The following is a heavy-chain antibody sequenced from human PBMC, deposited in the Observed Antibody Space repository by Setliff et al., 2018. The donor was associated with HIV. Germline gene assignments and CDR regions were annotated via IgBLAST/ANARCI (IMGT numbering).Heavy chain of an antibody. Sequence: SETLSLTCTVSGGSISNYYWSWIRQPAGKGLEWIGRIYSTGSTNYNPSLKSRVTMSIDTSKNQFSLKLNSVTAADTAVYFCARDGVWSSGLDAFDIWGQGTMVTVSS. D-gene: IGHD3-22*01. J-gene: IGHJ3*02. CDR2: IYSTGST. CDR1: GGSISNYY. V-gene: IGHV4-4*07. CDR3: ARDGVWSSGLDAFDI.